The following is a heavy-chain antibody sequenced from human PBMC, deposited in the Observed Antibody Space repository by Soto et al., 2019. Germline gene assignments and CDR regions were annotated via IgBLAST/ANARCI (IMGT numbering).Heavy chain of an antibody. CDR1: GGSLKSGGYY. CDR2: IYYTGRT. Sequence: SETLSLTCTVSGGSLKSGGYYWSWIRQHPGRGLEWIGYIYYTGRTYYNPSLESRVTFSVDTSKNQFSLKLSSVTAADTAVYYCARGHYGHDYWGQGTLVTVSS. CDR3: ARGHYGHDY. V-gene: IGHV4-31*02. D-gene: IGHD4-17*01. J-gene: IGHJ4*02.